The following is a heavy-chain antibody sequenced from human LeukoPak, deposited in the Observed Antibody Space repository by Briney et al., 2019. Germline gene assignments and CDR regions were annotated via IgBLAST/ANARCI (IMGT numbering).Heavy chain of an antibody. J-gene: IGHJ4*02. CDR2: INPSGGST. CDR3: ARGSSGWYSVAY. V-gene: IGHV1-46*01. CDR1: GYTFTSYY. Sequence: RGSVKVSCMASGYTFTSYYMHWVRQAPGQGLEWMGIINPSGGSTSYAQKFQGRVTMTRDTSTSTVYMELSSLRSEDTAVYYCARGSSGWYSVAYWGQGTLVTVSS. D-gene: IGHD6-19*01.